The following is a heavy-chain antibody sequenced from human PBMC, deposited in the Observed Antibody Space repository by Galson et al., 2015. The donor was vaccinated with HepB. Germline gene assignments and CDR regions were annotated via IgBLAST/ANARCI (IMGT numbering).Heavy chain of an antibody. CDR2: ISASGGSP. Sequence: SLRLSCAASGFTFSSSAMSWVRQAPGKGLEWVSGISASGGSPYYADSVKGRFTISRDNSKNMLSLQMSSLRAEDTALYYCARVQDSSIVGDGALDIWGQGTMVTVSA. V-gene: IGHV3-23*01. D-gene: IGHD3-10*01. CDR3: ARVQDSSIVGDGALDI. J-gene: IGHJ3*02. CDR1: GFTFSSSA.